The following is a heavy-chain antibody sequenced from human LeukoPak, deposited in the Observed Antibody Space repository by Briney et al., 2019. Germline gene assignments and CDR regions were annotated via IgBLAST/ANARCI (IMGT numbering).Heavy chain of an antibody. Sequence: PGGSLRLSCAASGFSFSSYSMNWVRQAPGKGLEWVSSISTSSSYIYYADSVKGRFTISRDNSKNTLYLQMNSLRAEDTAVYYCASPKWSPYYYDSSGYSLWGQGTLVTVSS. V-gene: IGHV3-21*01. J-gene: IGHJ4*02. D-gene: IGHD3-22*01. CDR2: ISTSSSYI. CDR3: ASPKWSPYYYDSSGYSL. CDR1: GFSFSSYS.